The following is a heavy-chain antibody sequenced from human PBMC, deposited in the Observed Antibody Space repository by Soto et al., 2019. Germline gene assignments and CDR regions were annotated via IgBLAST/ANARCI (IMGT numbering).Heavy chain of an antibody. J-gene: IGHJ4*02. Sequence: SLRLSCAASGFTFSISAMSWVRQAPGKGLEWVSVIGDSGGITYYADSVKGRFTISRDNSKNTLYLQMNSLTAEDTAVYYCAKSGSGNYFHYCDYWGQGTLVTVSS. V-gene: IGHV3-23*01. CDR2: IGDSGGIT. CDR3: AKSGSGNYFHYCDY. D-gene: IGHD3-10*01. CDR1: GFTFSISA.